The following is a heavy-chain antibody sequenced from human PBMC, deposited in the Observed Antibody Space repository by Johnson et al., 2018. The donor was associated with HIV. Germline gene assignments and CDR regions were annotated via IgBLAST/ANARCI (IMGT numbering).Heavy chain of an antibody. CDR2: IYSGGST. CDR3: AKVHSSSSNGFDI. V-gene: IGHV3-53*01. CDR1: EFTVSGGY. Sequence: VQLVESGGGLIQPGGSLRLSCAASEFTVSGGYMNWVRQAPGKGLEWVSVIYSGGSTYYADSVKGRFTISRDNYKNTLYLQMNSLRGEDTAVYYCAKVHSSSSNGFDIWGQGTMVTVSS. J-gene: IGHJ3*02. D-gene: IGHD6-6*01.